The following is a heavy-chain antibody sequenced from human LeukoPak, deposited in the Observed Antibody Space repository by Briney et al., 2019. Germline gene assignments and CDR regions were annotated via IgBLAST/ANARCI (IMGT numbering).Heavy chain of an antibody. CDR3: ARLAEGDGYLYYFDY. Sequence: SETLSLTCTVSGGSISSYYWSWIRQPPGKGLEWIGYIYYSGSTNYNPSLKSRVTISVDTSKNQFSLKLSSVTAADTAVYYCARLAEGDGYLYYFDYWGQGTLVTVSS. J-gene: IGHJ4*02. V-gene: IGHV4-59*12. D-gene: IGHD5-24*01. CDR1: GGSISSYY. CDR2: IYYSGST.